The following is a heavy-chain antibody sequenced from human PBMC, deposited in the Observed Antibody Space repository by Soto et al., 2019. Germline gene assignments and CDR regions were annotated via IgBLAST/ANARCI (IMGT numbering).Heavy chain of an antibody. CDR2: ISGSGDRT. D-gene: IGHD3-10*01. CDR3: AKDYGVRGIMTNLFDS. V-gene: IGHV3-23*01. Sequence: EVQLLESGGGLVQPGGSLRISCTASGFTFDNYAMAWVRQAPGKGLEWVAGISGSGDRTNYVDSVKGRFTISRDNSKNRLYLQMKSLRAEETSLYYCAKDYGVRGIMTNLFDSWGQWTLVAVSS. CDR1: GFTFDNYA. J-gene: IGHJ5*01.